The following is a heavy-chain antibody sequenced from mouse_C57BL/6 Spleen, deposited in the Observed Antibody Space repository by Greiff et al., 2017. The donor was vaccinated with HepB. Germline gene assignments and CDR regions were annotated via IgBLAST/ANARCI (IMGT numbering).Heavy chain of an antibody. Sequence: QVQLQQPGAELVRPGSSVKLSCKASGYTFTSYWMHWVKQRPIQGLEWIGNIDPSDSETYYNQKFKDKATLTVDKSSSTAYMQLSSLTSEDSAVYYVARTAYYSNYEGVFASWGHGTLVTVSA. CDR2: IDPSDSET. CDR1: GYTFTSYW. D-gene: IGHD2-5*01. J-gene: IGHJ3*01. V-gene: IGHV1-52*01. CDR3: ARTAYYSNYEGVFAS.